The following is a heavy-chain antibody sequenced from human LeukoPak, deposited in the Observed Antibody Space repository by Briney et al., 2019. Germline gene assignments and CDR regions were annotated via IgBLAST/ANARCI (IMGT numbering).Heavy chain of an antibody. D-gene: IGHD1-1*01. CDR1: GYTFTSYG. CDR3: ARDPTTTEAHDY. V-gene: IGHV1-18*01. J-gene: IGHJ4*02. Sequence: EASVKVSCKASGYTFTSYGISWVRQAPGQGLEWMGWISAYNGNTNYAQKLQGRVTMTTDTSTSTAYKELRSLRSDDTAVYYCARDPTTTEAHDYWGKGTLVTVSS. CDR2: ISAYNGNT.